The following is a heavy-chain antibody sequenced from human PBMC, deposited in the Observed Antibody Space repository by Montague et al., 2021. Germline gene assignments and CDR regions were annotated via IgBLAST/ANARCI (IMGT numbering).Heavy chain of an antibody. CDR1: GYSFTRYW. Sequence: QSGAEVKKPGESLKISCKGSGYSFTRYWIGWVRQMPGKGLEWMGVIYPGDSDTRYSPSFLGQVTISADKSISTAYLQWSSLKASDTAMYYCARGRGDGNNWAWDFDYWGQGTLVTVSS. CDR2: IYPGDSDT. V-gene: IGHV5-51*01. CDR3: ARGRGDGNNWAWDFDY. J-gene: IGHJ4*02. D-gene: IGHD5-24*01.